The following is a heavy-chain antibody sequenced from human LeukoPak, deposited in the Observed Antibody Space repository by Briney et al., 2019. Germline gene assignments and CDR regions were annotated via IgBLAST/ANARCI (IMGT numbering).Heavy chain of an antibody. J-gene: IGHJ4*02. CDR2: IKQDGSEK. Sequence: QPGGFLRLSCAASGFTFSSYWMSWVRQAPGKGLEWVANIKQDGSEKYYVDSVKGRFTISGDNAKNSLSLQMNSLRAEDTAVYYCAASGGMGDYWGQGTLVTVSS. D-gene: IGHD2-15*01. CDR1: GFTFSSYW. V-gene: IGHV3-7*03. CDR3: AASGGMGDY.